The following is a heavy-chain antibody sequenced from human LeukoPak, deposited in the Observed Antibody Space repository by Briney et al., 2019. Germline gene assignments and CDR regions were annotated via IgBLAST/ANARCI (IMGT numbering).Heavy chain of an antibody. V-gene: IGHV1-2*02. J-gene: IGHJ5*02. CDR1: GYTFTGYY. Sequence: ASVKVSCKASGYTFTGYYMHWVRQAPGQGLEWMGWINPNSGGTNYAQKFQGRVTMTRDTSISTAYMELSRLRSDDTAVYYCARDLRYYYDSSGEPPCFDPWGQGTLVSLSS. CDR3: ARDLRYYYDSSGEPPCFDP. D-gene: IGHD3-22*01. CDR2: INPNSGGT.